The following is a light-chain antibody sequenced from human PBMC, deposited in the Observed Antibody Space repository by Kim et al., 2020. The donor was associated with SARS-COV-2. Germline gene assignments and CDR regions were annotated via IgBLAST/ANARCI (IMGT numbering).Light chain of an antibody. CDR1: SLRSYY. CDR2: GKN. CDR3: NSRDSNDNVV. J-gene: IGLJ2*01. V-gene: IGLV3-19*01. Sequence: VALGQTVRITCQGDSLRSYYATWYQQKPGQAPIVVIYGKNYRPSGIPDRFSGSSSGNTASLTITGTQAGDEADYYCNSRDSNDNVVFGGGTQLTVL.